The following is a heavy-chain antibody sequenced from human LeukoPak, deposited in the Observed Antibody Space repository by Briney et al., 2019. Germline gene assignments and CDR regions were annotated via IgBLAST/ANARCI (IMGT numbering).Heavy chain of an antibody. Sequence: GGSLRLSCAASGFPFSDSAMHWVRQAPGKGLEWVARIRSKAKNHATAYTASVKGRFTISGDDSKNTAYLQMNSLKVEDTAVYYCTRPSTGGADYWGQGTLVTVSS. V-gene: IGHV3-73*01. CDR2: IRSKAKNHAT. CDR3: TRPSTGGADY. D-gene: IGHD3-16*01. CDR1: GFPFSDSA. J-gene: IGHJ4*02.